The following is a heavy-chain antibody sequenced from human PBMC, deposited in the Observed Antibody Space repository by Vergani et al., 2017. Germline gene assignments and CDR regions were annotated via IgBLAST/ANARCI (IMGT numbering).Heavy chain of an antibody. J-gene: IGHJ4*02. V-gene: IGHV3-30*03. CDR2: ISYDGSNK. CDR3: ARGKERWLQFHTLDY. CDR1: GFTFSSYG. D-gene: IGHD5-24*01. Sequence: QVQLVESGGGVVQPGRSLRLSCAASGFTFSSYGMHWVRQAPGKGLEWVAVISYDGSNKYYADSVKGRFTISRDNSKNTLYLQMNSLRAEDTAVYYCARGKERWLQFHTLDYWGQGTLVTVSS.